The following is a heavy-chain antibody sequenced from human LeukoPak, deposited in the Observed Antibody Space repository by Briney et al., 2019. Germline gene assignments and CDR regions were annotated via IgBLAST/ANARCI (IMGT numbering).Heavy chain of an antibody. V-gene: IGHV1-8*03. D-gene: IGHD6-13*01. CDR1: GYTFTSYD. Sequence: ASVKVSCKASGYTFTSYDINWVRQATGQGLEWMGWMNLNSGNTGYAQKFQGRVTITRNTSISTAYMELSSLRSEDTAVYYCARVQVSSWYYYYYMDVWGKGTTVTISS. J-gene: IGHJ6*03. CDR3: ARVQVSSWYYYYYMDV. CDR2: MNLNSGNT.